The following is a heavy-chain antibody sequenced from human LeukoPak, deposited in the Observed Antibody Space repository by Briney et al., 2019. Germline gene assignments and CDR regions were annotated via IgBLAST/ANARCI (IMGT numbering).Heavy chain of an antibody. CDR2: VSGRGDNP. CDR3: AKDPQFYYDSSGLQDY. V-gene: IGHV3-23*01. J-gene: IGHJ4*02. Sequence: PGGSLRLSCVGSGFSFSTDDMTWVRQAPGKGPEWVSVVSGRGDNPYYADSVKGRFTISRDNSKNTLYLQMNSLRAEDTAVYYCAKDPQFYYDSSGLQDYWGQGTLVTVSS. CDR1: GFSFSTDD. D-gene: IGHD3-22*01.